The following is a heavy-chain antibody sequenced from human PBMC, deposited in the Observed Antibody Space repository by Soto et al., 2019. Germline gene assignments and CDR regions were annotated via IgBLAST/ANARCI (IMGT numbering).Heavy chain of an antibody. V-gene: IGHV4-34*01. CDR2: INHSGST. D-gene: IGHD3-9*01. CDR3: ARISGALSGAFDI. Sequence: QVQLQQWGAGLLKPSETLSLTCAVYGGSFSGYYWSWIRPPPGKGLEWIGEINHSGSTNYNPSLKRRVTRSVCTYKNQFSLKLSSVTAADTAVYYCARISGALSGAFDIWGQVTMVTVSS. J-gene: IGHJ3*02. CDR1: GGSFSGYY.